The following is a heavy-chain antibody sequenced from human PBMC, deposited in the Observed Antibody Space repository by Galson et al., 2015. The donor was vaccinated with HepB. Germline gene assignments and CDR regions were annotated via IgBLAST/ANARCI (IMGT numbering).Heavy chain of an antibody. CDR2: IYPGDSDT. Sequence: QSGAEVKKPGESLKISCKGSGYSFTNYWIAWVRQMPGKGPEWMGIIYPGDSDTRYSPSFQGQVTISADKSISTSYLQWSSLKASDTAMYYCARRQGSYGYYFDYWGQGTLVTVSS. CDR3: ARRQGSYGYYFDY. J-gene: IGHJ4*02. V-gene: IGHV5-51*01. CDR1: GYSFTNYW. D-gene: IGHD1-26*01.